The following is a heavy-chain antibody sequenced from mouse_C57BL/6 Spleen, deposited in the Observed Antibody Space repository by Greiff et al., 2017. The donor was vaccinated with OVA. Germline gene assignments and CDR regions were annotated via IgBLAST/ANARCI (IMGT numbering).Heavy chain of an antibody. V-gene: IGHV5-9-1*02. CDR1: GFTFSSYA. Sequence: EVKVVESGEGLVKPGGSLKLSCAASGFTFSSYAMSWVRQTPEKRLEWVAYISSGGDYIYYADTVKGRFTISRDNARNTLYLQMSSLKSEDTAMYYCTREEVYDGYLDYWGQGTTLTVSS. D-gene: IGHD2-3*01. CDR2: ISSGGDYI. J-gene: IGHJ2*01. CDR3: TREEVYDGYLDY.